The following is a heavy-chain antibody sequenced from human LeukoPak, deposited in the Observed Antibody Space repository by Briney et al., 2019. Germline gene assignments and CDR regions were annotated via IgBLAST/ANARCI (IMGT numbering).Heavy chain of an antibody. Sequence: GGSLRLSCAASGFTFSSYGMGWVRQAPGKGLDWVSAISVSGDKTHYTDSVKGRFTISRDNWKNTLYLQLNSLRAGDRAVYYCVKDWNEDDVWYGDLFDCWGQGTLVTVSS. CDR3: VKDWNEDDVWYGDLFDC. V-gene: IGHV3-23*01. J-gene: IGHJ4*02. CDR1: GFTFSSYG. D-gene: IGHD3-3*01. CDR2: ISVSGDKT.